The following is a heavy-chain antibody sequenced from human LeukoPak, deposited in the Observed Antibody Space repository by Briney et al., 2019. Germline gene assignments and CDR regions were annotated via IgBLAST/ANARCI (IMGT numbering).Heavy chain of an antibody. D-gene: IGHD1-26*01. CDR1: GYTFTGYY. J-gene: IGHJ4*02. V-gene: IGHV1-2*02. Sequence: ASVKVSCKASGYTFTGYYMHWVRQAPGQGLEWMGWINPNSGGTNYAQKFQGRVTMTRDTSISTAYMEPSRLRSDDTAVYYCARAWELLAGVYYFDYWGQGTLVTVSS. CDR3: ARAWELLAGVYYFDY. CDR2: INPNSGGT.